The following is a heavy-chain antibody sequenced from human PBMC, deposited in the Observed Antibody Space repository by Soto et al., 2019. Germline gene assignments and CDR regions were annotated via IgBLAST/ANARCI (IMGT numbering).Heavy chain of an antibody. CDR3: VKELEPVATILKFDY. J-gene: IGHJ4*02. V-gene: IGHV3-64D*06. Sequence: PGGSLRLSCSASGFTFSSYAMHWVRQAPGKGLEYVSAISSNGGSTYYADSVKGRFTISRDNSKNTLYLQMSSLRAEDTAVYYCVKELEPVATILKFDYWGQGTLVTVSS. D-gene: IGHD5-12*01. CDR1: GFTFSSYA. CDR2: ISSNGGST.